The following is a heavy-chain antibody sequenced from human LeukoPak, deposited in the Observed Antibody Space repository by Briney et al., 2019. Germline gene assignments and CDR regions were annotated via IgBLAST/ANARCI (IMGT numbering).Heavy chain of an antibody. CDR3: ASSPWLVRPFDY. J-gene: IGHJ4*02. Sequence: GGSLRLSCAASGFTFSSYSMNWVRQAPGKGLEWVSAMSSSDDGRYYAASVRGRFTISRDTSRSTLYLQMNSLRAEDTAVYYCASSPWLVRPFDYWGQGTLVTVSS. CDR1: GFTFSSYS. CDR2: MSSSDDGR. V-gene: IGHV3-23*01. D-gene: IGHD6-19*01.